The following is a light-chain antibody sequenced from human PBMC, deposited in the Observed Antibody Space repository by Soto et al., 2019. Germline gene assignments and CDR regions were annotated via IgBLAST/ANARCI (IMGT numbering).Light chain of an antibody. CDR1: QSVSTY. V-gene: IGKV3-11*01. CDR2: DVS. CDR3: QQRSSSLR. Sequence: EIVLTQSPATLSLSPGERATLSCRASQSVSTYLAWYQQKPGQAPRLLIYDVSTRATGIPARFSGSGSGTDFSLTISSLEPEDFAVYYCQQRSSSLRFGGGTKVEIK. J-gene: IGKJ4*01.